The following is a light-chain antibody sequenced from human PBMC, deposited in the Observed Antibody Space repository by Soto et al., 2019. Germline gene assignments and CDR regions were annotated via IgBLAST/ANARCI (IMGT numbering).Light chain of an antibody. CDR1: SSDVGAHNL. CDR3: CSLTTRDSHV. CDR2: AVS. J-gene: IGLJ1*01. V-gene: IGLV2-14*01. Sequence: QSALTQPASVSGSPGQSITISCSVTSSDVGAHNLVSWYQQHPGRAPKLMIYAVSNRPSGVSNRFSGSKSGNTASLTISGLQAEDEADYYCCSLTTRDSHVFGTGTKVTVL.